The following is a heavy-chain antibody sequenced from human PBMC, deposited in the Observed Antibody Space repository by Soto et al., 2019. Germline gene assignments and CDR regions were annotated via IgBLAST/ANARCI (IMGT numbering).Heavy chain of an antibody. CDR2: INPNSGGA. CDR3: ARDYGDYENWFDP. Sequence: QVQLVQSGAEVKKPGASVKVSCRASGYTFTGYYMHWVRQAPGQGLEWMGWINPNSGGAHYAQKFQGRVTMTRDTSISTAYMELSRLRSDDTAVYYCARDYGDYENWFDPWGQGTLVTVSS. CDR1: GYTFTGYY. D-gene: IGHD4-17*01. J-gene: IGHJ5*02. V-gene: IGHV1-2*02.